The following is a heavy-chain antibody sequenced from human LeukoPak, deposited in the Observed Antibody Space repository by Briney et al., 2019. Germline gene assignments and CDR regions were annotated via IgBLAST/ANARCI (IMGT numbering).Heavy chain of an antibody. CDR1: GFTFSNFG. CDR2: ITSGVGIT. CDR3: AKGDYYDLDY. Sequence: GGSLRLSCAASGFTFSNFGMNWVRQAPGKGLEWVSIITSGVGITYYADSVKGRFTISRDNSRNTLYLQMNSLRAEDTAVYYCAKGDYYDLDYWGQGTLATVSS. J-gene: IGHJ4*02. D-gene: IGHD3-22*01. V-gene: IGHV3-23*01.